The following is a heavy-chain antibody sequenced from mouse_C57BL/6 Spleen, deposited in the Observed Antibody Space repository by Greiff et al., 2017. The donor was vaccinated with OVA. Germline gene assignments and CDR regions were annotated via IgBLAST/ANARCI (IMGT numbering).Heavy chain of an antibody. V-gene: IGHV1-81*01. CDR2: IYPRSGNT. Sequence: QVQLQQSGAELARPGASVKLSCKASGYTFTSYGISWVKQRTGQGLEWIGEIYPRSGNTYYTEKFKGKATLTADKSSSTAYMELRSLTSEDSAVYFCASPHYYGSSYWYFDVWGTGTTVTVSS. J-gene: IGHJ1*03. D-gene: IGHD1-1*01. CDR1: GYTFTSYG. CDR3: ASPHYYGSSYWYFDV.